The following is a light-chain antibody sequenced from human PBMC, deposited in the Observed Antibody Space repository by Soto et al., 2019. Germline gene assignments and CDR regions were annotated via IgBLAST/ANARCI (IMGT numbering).Light chain of an antibody. CDR1: QSVSSN. V-gene: IGKV3-15*01. Sequence: EIVITQSPATLSVSPGERATLSCRASQSVSSNLAWYQQKPGQAPRLLIHGASTRATGIPARLSGSGSGTEFTLTISSLQSEDFAVYYCQQYNNWPPWTLGQGTKVDIK. CDR2: GAS. J-gene: IGKJ1*01. CDR3: QQYNNWPPWT.